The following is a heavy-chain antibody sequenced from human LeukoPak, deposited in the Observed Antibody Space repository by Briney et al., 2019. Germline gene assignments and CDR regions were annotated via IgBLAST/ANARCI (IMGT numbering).Heavy chain of an antibody. V-gene: IGHV1-2*02. CDR3: ALSRYSSSSKSNFGY. J-gene: IGHJ4*02. CDR1: GYTFTGYY. Sequence: ASVKVSCKASGYTFTGYYMHWVRQAPGQGLEWMGWINPNSGGTNYAQKFQGRVTMTRDTSISTAYMELSRLRSDDTAVYYCALSRYSSSSKSNFGYWGQGTLVTVSS. CDR2: INPNSGGT. D-gene: IGHD6-13*01.